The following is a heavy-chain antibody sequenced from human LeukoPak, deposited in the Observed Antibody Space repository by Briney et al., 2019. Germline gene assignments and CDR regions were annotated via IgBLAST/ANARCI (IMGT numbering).Heavy chain of an antibody. CDR2: ITASGGT. Sequence: PGGSLRLSCAASGFTFSSYAMSWVRQAPGKGLEWVSTITASGGTYYADSLKGRFTISRDTSKNTLYLQINSLRAEDTAVYYCAKRGRYYFDQWGQGTLGTVS. J-gene: IGHJ4*02. V-gene: IGHV3-23*01. CDR1: GFTFSSYA. CDR3: AKRGRYYFDQ.